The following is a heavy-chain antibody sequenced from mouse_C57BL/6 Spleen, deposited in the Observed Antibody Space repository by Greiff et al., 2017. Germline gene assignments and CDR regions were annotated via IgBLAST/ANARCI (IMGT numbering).Heavy chain of an antibody. CDR1: GYTFTSYW. J-gene: IGHJ2*01. D-gene: IGHD1-1*01. Sequence: QVQLQQPGAELVRPGTSVKLSCKASGYTFTSYWMHWVKQRPGQGLEWIGVIDPSDSYTNSNQKFKGKATLTVDTSSSTAYLQLSSLTSEDSAVYYCARSGSYYGSRHLDYWGQGTTLTVSS. CDR3: ARSGSYYGSRHLDY. V-gene: IGHV1-59*01. CDR2: IDPSDSYT.